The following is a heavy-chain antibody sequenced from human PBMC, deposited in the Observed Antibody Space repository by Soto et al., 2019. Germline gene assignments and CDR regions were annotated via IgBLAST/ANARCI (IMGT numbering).Heavy chain of an antibody. D-gene: IGHD1-26*01. J-gene: IGHJ4*02. V-gene: IGHV1-69*01. CDR1: GDTFKNCV. CDR3: ARDGGRHSGGIDY. Sequence: QVQVVQSGVEVRRPGSSVKVSCKASGDTFKNCVISWVRQAPGQGLEWMGGIIPLFGTTDFAQRFQGRLTITTDESTSTAYMELSSLRSEDTAVYYCARDGGRHSGGIDYWGQGTLVTVSS. CDR2: IIPLFGTT.